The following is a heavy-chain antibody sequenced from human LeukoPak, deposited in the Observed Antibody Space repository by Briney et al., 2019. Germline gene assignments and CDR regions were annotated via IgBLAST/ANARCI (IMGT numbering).Heavy chain of an antibody. D-gene: IGHD1-1*01. CDR1: GFTFNNYW. CDR2: IDQGGSEK. V-gene: IGHV3-7*01. J-gene: IGHJ4*02. Sequence: GGSLRLSCAASGFTFNNYWMNWVRQAPGKGLEWVANIDQGGSEKNYVDSVKGRFTISRDNPRNSLYLQMDSLRAEDTAVYYCATDRDATWVKRFDYWGQGTLVTVSS. CDR3: ATDRDATWVKRFDY.